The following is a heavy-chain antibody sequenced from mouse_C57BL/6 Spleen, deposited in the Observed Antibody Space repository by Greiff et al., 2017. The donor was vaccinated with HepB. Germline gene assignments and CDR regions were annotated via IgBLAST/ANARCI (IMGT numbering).Heavy chain of an antibody. D-gene: IGHD3-2*02. J-gene: IGHJ4*01. CDR3: ARWGDSSGYGAMDY. V-gene: IGHV1-82*01. Sequence: VQLQQSGPELVKPGASVKISCKASGYAFSSSWMNWVKQRPGKGLEWIGRIYPGDGDTNYNGKFKGKATLTADKSSSTAYMQLSSLTSEDSAVYFCARWGDSSGYGAMDYWGQGTSVTVSS. CDR1: GYAFSSSW. CDR2: IYPGDGDT.